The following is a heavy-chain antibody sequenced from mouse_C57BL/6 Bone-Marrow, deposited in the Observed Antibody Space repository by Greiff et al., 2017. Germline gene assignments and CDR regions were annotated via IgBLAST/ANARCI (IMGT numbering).Heavy chain of an antibody. Sequence: QVQLQQSGPGLVKPSQSLFLTCSITGFPITSGYYWIWIRQSPGKPLEWMGYITHSGETLYNPSLQSPISITRETSKNQFFLQLNSVTTEDTAMYYCAGAYSNYLAWFAYWGQGTLVTVSA. D-gene: IGHD2-5*01. CDR3: AGAYSNYLAWFAY. V-gene: IGHV12-3*01. J-gene: IGHJ3*01. CDR1: GFPITSGYY. CDR2: ITHSGET.